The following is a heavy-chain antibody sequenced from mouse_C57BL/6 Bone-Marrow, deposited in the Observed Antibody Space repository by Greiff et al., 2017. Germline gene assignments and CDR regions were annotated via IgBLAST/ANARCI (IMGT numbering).Heavy chain of an antibody. Sequence: EVQLVESGGGLVQPGGSLSLSCAASGFTFTDYYMSWVRQPPGKALEWLGFISNKANGYTTEYSASVKGRFTISRDNSQSILYLQMHALRAEDSATYYCARSRYGYDASYFDYWGQGTTLTVS. CDR2: ISNKANGYTT. J-gene: IGHJ2*01. CDR3: ARSRYGYDASYFDY. CDR1: GFTFTDYY. D-gene: IGHD2-2*01. V-gene: IGHV7-3*01.